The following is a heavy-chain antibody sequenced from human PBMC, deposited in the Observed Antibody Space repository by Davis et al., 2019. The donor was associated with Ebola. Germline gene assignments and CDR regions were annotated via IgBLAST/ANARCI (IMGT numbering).Heavy chain of an antibody. CDR3: ARHESYYYHYYGMDV. V-gene: IGHV5-51*01. Sequence: GESLKISCETSGYTFSSHYIAWVRQLPGRGLEYMGIILPGDSGPRYSPSFQGQVTISADRSIDTAYLQWSSLKASDTATYYCARHESYYYHYYGMDVWGQGTTVTVSS. CDR2: ILPGDSGP. CDR1: GYTFSSHY. J-gene: IGHJ6*02.